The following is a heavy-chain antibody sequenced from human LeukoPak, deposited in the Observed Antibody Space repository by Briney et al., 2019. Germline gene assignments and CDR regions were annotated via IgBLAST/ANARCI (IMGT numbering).Heavy chain of an antibody. V-gene: IGHV4-28*01. D-gene: IGHD1-26*01. CDR2: IYYSGST. CDR1: VYSISSSNW. Sequence: SDTLSLTCAVFVYSISSSNWWGWIGPPPGKGLGWIGYIYYSGSTYYNPSLKSRVTISVDTSKNQFSLKLSSVTAADTAVYYCARGGRTEYNWFDPWGQGTLVTVSS. CDR3: ARGGRTEYNWFDP. J-gene: IGHJ5*02.